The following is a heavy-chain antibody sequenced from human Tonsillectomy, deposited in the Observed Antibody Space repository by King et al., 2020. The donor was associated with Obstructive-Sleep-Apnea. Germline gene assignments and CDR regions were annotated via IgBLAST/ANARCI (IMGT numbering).Heavy chain of an antibody. CDR3: ARTSGYERGNWFDP. V-gene: IGHV4-4*02. CDR2: IYHSGTT. Sequence: QLQESGPGLVRPSGTLSLTCAVSGVSISSSAWWNWVRQSPGKGLEWSGDIYHSGTTNYNPSLKSRVTISVDMSKNHFFLNLSSVTAADTAIYYCARTSGYERGNWFDPWGQGTLVTVSS. CDR1: GVSISSSAW. J-gene: IGHJ5*02. D-gene: IGHD5-12*01.